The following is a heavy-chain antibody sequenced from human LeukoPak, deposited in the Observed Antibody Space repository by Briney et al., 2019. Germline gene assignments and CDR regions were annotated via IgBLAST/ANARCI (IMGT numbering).Heavy chain of an antibody. Sequence: PSETLSLTCTVSGGSISSYYWSWIRQPPGKGLEWIGYIYYSGSTNYNPSLKSRVTISVDTSKNHFSLKLSSVAAADTAVYYCARTFYGSFDYWGQGSLVTVSS. J-gene: IGHJ4*02. CDR3: ARTFYGSFDY. D-gene: IGHD3-10*01. CDR1: GGSISSYY. V-gene: IGHV4-59*01. CDR2: IYYSGST.